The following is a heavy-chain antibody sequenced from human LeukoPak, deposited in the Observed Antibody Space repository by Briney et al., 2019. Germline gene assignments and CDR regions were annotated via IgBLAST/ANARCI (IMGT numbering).Heavy chain of an antibody. CDR3: ARAIGSSSGVDY. Sequence: PGGSLRLSCAASGFTFSSYGMHWVRQAPGKGLEWVAVISYDGSNKYYADSVKGRFTISRDNSKNTLYLQMNSLRAEDTAVYYCARAIGSSSGVDYWGQGTLVTVSS. CDR2: ISYDGSNK. D-gene: IGHD6-6*01. V-gene: IGHV3-30*03. CDR1: GFTFSSYG. J-gene: IGHJ4*02.